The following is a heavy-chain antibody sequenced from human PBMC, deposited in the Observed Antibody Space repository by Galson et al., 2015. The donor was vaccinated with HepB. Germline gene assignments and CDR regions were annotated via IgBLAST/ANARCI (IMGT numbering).Heavy chain of an antibody. CDR2: ISGSGGTT. J-gene: IGHJ4*02. CDR3: AKEGELPNNFDY. V-gene: IGHV3-23*01. Sequence: SLRLSCAASGFTFSSYAMTWVRQAPGKGLEWVSGISGSGGTTYYADSVKGRFTISRDNPKNSLYLQINSLRAEDTAVYYCAKEGELPNNFDYWGQGTLVTVSS. D-gene: IGHD1-26*01. CDR1: GFTFSSYA.